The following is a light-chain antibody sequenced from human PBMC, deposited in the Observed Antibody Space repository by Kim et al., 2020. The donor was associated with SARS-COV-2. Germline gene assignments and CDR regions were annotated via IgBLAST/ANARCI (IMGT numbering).Light chain of an antibody. CDR2: DVS. V-gene: IGLV2-8*01. CDR1: SSDVGAHNY. CDR3: SSYAGTIGL. Sequence: QSALTQPASASGSPGQSVTISCTGTSSDVGAHNYVSWYQQHPGKAPKLMIYDVSQRPSGVPDRFSGSKSGNTASLTVSGLQAEDEADYYCSSYAGTIGLFGGGTQLTVL. J-gene: IGLJ3*02.